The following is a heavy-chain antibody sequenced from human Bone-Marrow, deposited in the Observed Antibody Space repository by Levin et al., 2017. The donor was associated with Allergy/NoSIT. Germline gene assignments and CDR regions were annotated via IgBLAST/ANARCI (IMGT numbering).Heavy chain of an antibody. Sequence: GESLKISCAASGFSFRSYGMHWVRQAPGKGLEWVGLISYDGDFTFYGDSVKGRFTISRDNSNNTLFLQMDSVSAEDTAIYYCAKSPTLTGYYAWFDPWGQGTLVTVSS. CDR2: ISYDGDFT. J-gene: IGHJ5*02. CDR3: AKSPTLTGYYAWFDP. CDR1: GFSFRSYG. D-gene: IGHD3-9*01. V-gene: IGHV3-30*18.